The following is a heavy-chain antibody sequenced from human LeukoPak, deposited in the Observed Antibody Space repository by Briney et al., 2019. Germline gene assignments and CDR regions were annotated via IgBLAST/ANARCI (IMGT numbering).Heavy chain of an antibody. J-gene: IGHJ4*02. D-gene: IGHD6-19*01. CDR1: GFIFSSYG. CDR3: AKDKGGSSGWLFDY. V-gene: IGHV3-30*02. CDR2: IRYDGSNK. Sequence: GGSLRLSCAASGFIFSSYGMHWVRQAPGKGQEWVAFIRYDGSNKYYGDSVKGRFTISRDNSKNTLYLQMNSPRAEDTAVYYCAKDKGGSSGWLFDYWGQGTLVTVSS.